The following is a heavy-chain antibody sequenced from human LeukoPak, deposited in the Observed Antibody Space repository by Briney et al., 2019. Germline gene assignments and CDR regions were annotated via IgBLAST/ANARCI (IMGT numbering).Heavy chain of an antibody. Sequence: SETLSLTCTVSGGSISSYYWSWIRQPPGKGLEWIGYIYYSGSTNYNPSLKSRVTISVDTSKNLFSLKLSSVTAADTAVYYCARLMTLVLTGFDPWGQGTLVTVSS. CDR3: ARLMTLVLTGFDP. J-gene: IGHJ5*02. CDR1: GGSISSYY. CDR2: IYYSGST. D-gene: IGHD4/OR15-4a*01. V-gene: IGHV4-59*01.